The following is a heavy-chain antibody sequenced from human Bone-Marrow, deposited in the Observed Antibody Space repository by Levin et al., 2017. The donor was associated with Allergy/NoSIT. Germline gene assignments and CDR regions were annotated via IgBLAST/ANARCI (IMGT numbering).Heavy chain of an antibody. CDR3: VRDNNWFDP. J-gene: IGHJ5*02. Sequence: NSSETLSLTCTVSGASISSHYWSWIRQLPGKGLEWIGFIYNSGTNNYNPSLKSRVTMSVDTSKNQYSLKLRSVTAADSGMYYCVRDNNWFDPWGQGILVTVSS. CDR1: GASISSHY. CDR2: IYNSGTN. V-gene: IGHV4-59*08.